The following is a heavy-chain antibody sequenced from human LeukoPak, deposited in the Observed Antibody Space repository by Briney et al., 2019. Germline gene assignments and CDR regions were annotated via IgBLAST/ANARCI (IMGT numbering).Heavy chain of an antibody. CDR3: ARILWFGELSFDY. V-gene: IGHV1-8*01. D-gene: IGHD3-10*01. Sequence: GASVKVSCKASGYTFTSYDINWERQATGQGLEWMGWMNPNSGNTGYAQKFQGRVTMTRNTSISTAYMELSSLRSEDTAVYYCARILWFGELSFDYWGQGTLVTVFS. CDR2: MNPNSGNT. J-gene: IGHJ4*02. CDR1: GYTFTSYD.